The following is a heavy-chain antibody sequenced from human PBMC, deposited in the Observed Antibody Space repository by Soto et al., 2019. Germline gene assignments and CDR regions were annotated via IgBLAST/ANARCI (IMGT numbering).Heavy chain of an antibody. CDR3: ATRKFYSPESSX. V-gene: IGHV5-51*01. J-gene: IGHJ5*02. Sequence: SLKSSCKNSGDSFTADWIGGVRQLPGKGLEWMGVIYPGDSRTRYRPSFQGQITISADKSISTAYLQWSSLKASDTAIYYCATRKFYSPESSXWGQGALVTVSX. CDR2: IYPGDSRT. D-gene: IGHD2-15*01. CDR1: GDSFTADW.